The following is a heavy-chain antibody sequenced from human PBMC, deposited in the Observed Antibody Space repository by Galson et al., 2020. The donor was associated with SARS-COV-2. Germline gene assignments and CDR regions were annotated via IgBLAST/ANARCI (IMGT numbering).Heavy chain of an antibody. CDR3: AKEYGFWSGYNVYYYYGMDV. CDR1: GFTFSSYG. CDR2: ISYDGSNK. D-gene: IGHD3-3*01. J-gene: IGHJ6*02. V-gene: IGHV3-30*18. Sequence: SLKISCAASGFTFSSYGMHWVRQAPGKGLEWVAVISYDGSNKYYADSVKGRFTISRDNSKNTLYLQMNSLRAEDTAVYYCAKEYGFWSGYNVYYYYGMDVWGQGTTVTVSS.